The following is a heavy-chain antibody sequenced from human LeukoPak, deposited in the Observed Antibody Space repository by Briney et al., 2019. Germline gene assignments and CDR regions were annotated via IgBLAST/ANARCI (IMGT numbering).Heavy chain of an antibody. D-gene: IGHD3/OR15-3a*01. CDR2: ISGSGAGT. V-gene: IGHV3-23*01. Sequence: GGSLRLSCAASGFTFSSYAMSWVRQAPGKGLVWVSGISGSGAGTYYADSVKGRFTISRHKSETTLYLQMNSLRDEDTAIYYCVLGLRQKRGLNTYCGQGTLVIVSS. J-gene: IGHJ4*02. CDR1: GFTFSSYA. CDR3: VLGLRQKRGLNTY.